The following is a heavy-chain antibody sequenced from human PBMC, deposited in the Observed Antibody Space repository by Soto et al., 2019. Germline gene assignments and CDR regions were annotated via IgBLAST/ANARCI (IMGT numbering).Heavy chain of an antibody. CDR3: ARDAGRGRPDGYYYYYYMDV. J-gene: IGHJ6*03. CDR2: ISSSSSYI. V-gene: IGHV3-21*01. CDR1: GFTFSSYS. Sequence: GGSLRLSCAASGFTFSSYSMNWVRQAPGKGLEWVSSISSSSSYIYYADSVKGRFTISRDNAKNSLYLQMNSLRAEDTAVYYCARDAGRGRPDGYYYYYYMDVWGKGTTVTVSS. D-gene: IGHD3-10*01.